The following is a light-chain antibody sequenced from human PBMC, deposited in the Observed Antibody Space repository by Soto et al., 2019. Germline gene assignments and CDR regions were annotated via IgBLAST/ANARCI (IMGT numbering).Light chain of an antibody. J-gene: IGKJ4*01. CDR3: QQYGSSPLT. CDR1: QSVSSSY. V-gene: IGKV3-20*01. Sequence: EIVLPQSPGTLSLSPGERATLSCRASQSVSSSYLAWYQQKPGQAPRLLIYGASSRATGIPDRFSGSGSGTDFTLTISRLEPEDFAVYYCQQYGSSPLTFGGGPKVEIK. CDR2: GAS.